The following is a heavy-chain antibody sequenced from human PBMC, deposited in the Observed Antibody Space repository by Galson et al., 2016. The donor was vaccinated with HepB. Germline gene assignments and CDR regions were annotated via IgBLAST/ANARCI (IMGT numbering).Heavy chain of an antibody. Sequence: SLRLSCAASGFTFSSYNMNWVRQAPGRGLEWVSSISRTSTYMYYADSVKGRFTISRDNAKNSHYLQMNSLRAEDTAVYYCARDPGIAASNRVGENAFDIWGQGTMVTVSS. J-gene: IGHJ3*02. CDR3: ARDPGIAASNRVGENAFDI. CDR2: ISRTSTYM. V-gene: IGHV3-21*01. CDR1: GFTFSSYN. D-gene: IGHD6-13*01.